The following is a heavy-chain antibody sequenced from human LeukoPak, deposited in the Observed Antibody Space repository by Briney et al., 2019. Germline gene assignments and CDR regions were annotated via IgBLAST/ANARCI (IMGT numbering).Heavy chain of an antibody. CDR1: GLTFSNYW. Sequence: GGFLRLSCAASGLTFSNYWMSWVRQAPGKGLEWVANIKEDGSEKYYGDSVRGRFTISRDNAKSSLNLQMSSLRADDTAVYYCARHGRHNFDYWGQGTLVTVSS. J-gene: IGHJ4*02. CDR3: ARHGRHNFDY. CDR2: IKEDGSEK. D-gene: IGHD5-24*01. V-gene: IGHV3-7*01.